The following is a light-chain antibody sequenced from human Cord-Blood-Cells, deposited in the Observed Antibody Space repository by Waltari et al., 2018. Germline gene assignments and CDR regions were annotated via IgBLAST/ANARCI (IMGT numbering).Light chain of an antibody. J-gene: IGKJ2*01. V-gene: IGKV1-39*01. CDR3: QQSYSTPYT. Sequence: DIQMTQSPSSLSASVGVRLPITCRASQSISSYLNWYQQKPGKAPKLLIYAASSLQSGVPSRFSGSGSGTDFTLTISSLQPEDFATYYCQQSYSTPYTFGQGTKLEIK. CDR2: AAS. CDR1: QSISSY.